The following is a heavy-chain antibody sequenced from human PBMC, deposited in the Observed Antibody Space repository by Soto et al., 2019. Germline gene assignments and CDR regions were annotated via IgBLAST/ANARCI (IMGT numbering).Heavy chain of an antibody. V-gene: IGHV4-39*01. D-gene: IGHD6-19*01. J-gene: IGHJ4*02. Sequence: SETLSLTCTVSGRTFSSNADFWYLACIRQPPGKVLDFIGSGGNVWKRYYKPPLNSRVIISADTYKNKFSLSLKSVTAAAKAVYYCVKRSLAVAPTWGQGTLVTVSS. CDR3: VKRSLAVAPT. CDR2: GGNVWKR. CDR1: GRTFSSNADF.